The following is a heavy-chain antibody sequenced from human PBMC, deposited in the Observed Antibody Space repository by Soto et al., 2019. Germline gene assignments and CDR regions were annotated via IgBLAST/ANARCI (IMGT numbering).Heavy chain of an antibody. CDR2: ISGSGGST. CDR3: AKASGYSSGWSSY. D-gene: IGHD6-19*01. Sequence: GGSLRLSCAASGFTFSSYAMSWVRQAPGKGLEWVSAISGSGGSTYYADSVKGRFTISRDNSKNTLYLQINSLRAEDTAVYYCAKASGYSSGWSSYWGQGTLVTVSS. J-gene: IGHJ4*02. CDR1: GFTFSSYA. V-gene: IGHV3-23*01.